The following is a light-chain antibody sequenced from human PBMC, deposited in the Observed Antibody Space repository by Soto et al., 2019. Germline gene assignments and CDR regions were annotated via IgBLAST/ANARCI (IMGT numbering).Light chain of an antibody. CDR1: SSDVGGYNY. J-gene: IGLJ1*01. CDR3: SSYTRSSTYV. CDR2: DVS. Sequence: QSALTQSASVSGSPGQSIAISCTGTSSDVGGYNYVSWYQHHPGKAPKLMIYDVSNRPSGVSNRFSGSKSGNTASLTISGLQAEDEADYYCSSYTRSSTYVFGTGTKLTVL. V-gene: IGLV2-14*03.